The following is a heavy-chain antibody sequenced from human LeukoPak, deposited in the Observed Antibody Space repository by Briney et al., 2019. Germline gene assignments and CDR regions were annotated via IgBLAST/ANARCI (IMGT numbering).Heavy chain of an antibody. D-gene: IGHD6-6*01. CDR1: GFTFTDYG. V-gene: IGHV3-30*18. J-gene: IGHJ4*02. CDR3: AKEYSSSSGGFDY. Sequence: GGSLRLSCAASGFTFTDYGMHWVRQAPGNGLKWVAGISYDGSNTHYVDSVKGRFTISRDNSKNTLYLQMNSLRAEDTAVYYCAKEYSSSSGGFDYWGQGTLVTVSS. CDR2: ISYDGSNT.